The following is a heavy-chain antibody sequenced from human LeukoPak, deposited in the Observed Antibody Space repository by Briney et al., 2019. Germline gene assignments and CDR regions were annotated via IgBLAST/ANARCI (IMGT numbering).Heavy chain of an antibody. CDR2: ISGIGDNT. D-gene: IGHD4/OR15-4a*01. V-gene: IGHV3-23*01. CDR3: AKGLKFCCGSNCLIDAFDI. Sequence: GGSLRLSCAASGFTFMSYAMNWVRQAPGKGPEWVSAISGIGDNTFYPDSVKGRFTISRDNSKNMVYLQMNSLQAEDTGVYYCAKGLKFCCGSNCLIDAFDIWGQGTKVTASS. J-gene: IGHJ3*02. CDR1: GFTFMSYA.